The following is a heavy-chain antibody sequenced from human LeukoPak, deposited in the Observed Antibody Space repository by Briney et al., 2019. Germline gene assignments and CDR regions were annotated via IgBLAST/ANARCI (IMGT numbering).Heavy chain of an antibody. D-gene: IGHD5/OR15-5a*01. V-gene: IGHV3-48*01. Sequence: PGGSLRLSCAASGFTFSSYSMNWVRQAPGKGLEWVSYISSSSSTIYYAGSVKGRFTISRDNAKNSLYLQMNSLRSDDTAVNHCTRNPCRACLALAHWGQGTLVSVSS. CDR2: ISSSSSTI. J-gene: IGHJ5*02. CDR1: GFTFSSYS. CDR3: TRNPCRACLALAH.